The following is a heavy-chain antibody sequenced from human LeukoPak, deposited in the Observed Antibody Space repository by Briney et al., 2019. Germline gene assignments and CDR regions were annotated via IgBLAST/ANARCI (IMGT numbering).Heavy chain of an antibody. CDR1: GDSISSYS. Sequence: PSETLSLTCTVSGDSISSYSWSWIRQPPGKGLEWIGFVYHTGYTNYNPSLKSRVTISLDTSKDQFSLRLDSVTAADTAVYYCARESPYLFDYWGQGTLVTVSS. D-gene: IGHD2-2*01. CDR3: ARESPYLFDY. CDR2: VYHTGYT. V-gene: IGHV4-59*01. J-gene: IGHJ4*02.